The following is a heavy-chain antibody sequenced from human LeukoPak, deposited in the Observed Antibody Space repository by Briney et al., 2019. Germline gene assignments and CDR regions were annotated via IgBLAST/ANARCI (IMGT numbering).Heavy chain of an antibody. D-gene: IGHD3-3*01. J-gene: IGHJ3*02. Sequence: GGSLRLSCAASGFTFSSHSMNWVRQAPGKGLEWVSYISSSSSTIYYADSVKGRFTISRDNAKNSLYLQMNSLRAEDTAVYYCARLFTPGAYDFWSGHCVDAFDIWGQGTMVTVSS. V-gene: IGHV3-48*01. CDR3: ARLFTPGAYDFWSGHCVDAFDI. CDR2: ISSSSSTI. CDR1: GFTFSSHS.